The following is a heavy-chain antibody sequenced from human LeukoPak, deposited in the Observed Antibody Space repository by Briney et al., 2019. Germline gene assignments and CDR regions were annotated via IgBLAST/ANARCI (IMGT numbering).Heavy chain of an antibody. CDR1: GFTFSSYA. J-gene: IGHJ4*02. D-gene: IGHD3-22*01. V-gene: IGHV3-23*01. CDR3: ATDYYDSSGSYTVDY. Sequence: GGSLRLSCAASGFTFSSYAMSWVRQAPEKGLEWVSVISGSGGTTHYADSVKGRFTISRDNSKNTLYLQMNSLRAEDTVVYFCATDYYDSSGSYTVDYWGQGTLVTVSS. CDR2: ISGSGGTT.